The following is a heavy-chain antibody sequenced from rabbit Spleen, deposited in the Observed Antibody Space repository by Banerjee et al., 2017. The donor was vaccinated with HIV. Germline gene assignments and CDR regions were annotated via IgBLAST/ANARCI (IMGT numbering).Heavy chain of an antibody. D-gene: IGHD2-1*01. CDR2: IYITAGST. CDR1: GIDFSSYYY. V-gene: IGHV1S40*01. J-gene: IGHJ4*01. CDR3: ARSGGDIYDFKL. Sequence: QSLEESGGDLVQPEGSLTLACTASGIDFSSYYYMCWVRQAPGKGLEWIACIYITAGSTYYASWAKGRFTISKTSSTTVTLQMTSLTVADTATYFCARSGGDIYDFKLWGPGTLVTVS.